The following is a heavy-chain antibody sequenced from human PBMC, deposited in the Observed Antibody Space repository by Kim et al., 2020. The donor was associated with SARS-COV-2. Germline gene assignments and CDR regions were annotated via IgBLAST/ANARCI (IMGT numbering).Heavy chain of an antibody. D-gene: IGHD4-17*01. CDR2: ISTSSNTI. V-gene: IGHV3-11*01. CDR3: ARGPPRIHYGEPPIDY. CDR1: GFTFSDYY. J-gene: IGHJ4*01. Sequence: GGSLRLSCSASGFTFSDYYMSWIRQAPGKGLEWISYISTSSNTINYAGSVKGRFIISRDNARSSVYLQMNSLRADDTAMYYCARGPPRIHYGEPPIDY.